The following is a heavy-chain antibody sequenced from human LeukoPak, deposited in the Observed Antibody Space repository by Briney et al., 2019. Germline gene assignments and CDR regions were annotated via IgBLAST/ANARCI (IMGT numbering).Heavy chain of an antibody. D-gene: IGHD1/OR15-1a*01. J-gene: IGHJ5*02. CDR1: GYTFTGYY. V-gene: IGHV1-2*04. CDR2: INPNSGGT. CDR3: ARRGGTVWNKDDNWFDP. Sequence: ASVKVSCKASGYTFTGYYMHWVRQAPGQGLEWMGWINPNSGGTNYAQKFQGWVTMTRDTSISTAYMELSRLRSDDTAVYYCARRGGTVWNKDDNWFDPWGQGTLVTVSS.